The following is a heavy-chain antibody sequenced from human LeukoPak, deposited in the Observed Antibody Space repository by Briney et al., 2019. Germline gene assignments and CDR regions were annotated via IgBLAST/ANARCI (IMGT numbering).Heavy chain of an antibody. CDR3: ARSEWLDDYYYYGMDV. CDR1: RYIFSTYC. CDR2: ICPADSDI. J-gene: IGHJ6*02. D-gene: IGHD6-19*01. Sequence: GESLKISCKGSRYIFSTYCVVWVRQMPGKGLEWMGIICPADSDITYSPFFRGQVTMSTDKSTNTAYLQWSSLKASDTAMYYCARSEWLDDYYYYGMDVWGQGTTVTVSS. V-gene: IGHV5-51*01.